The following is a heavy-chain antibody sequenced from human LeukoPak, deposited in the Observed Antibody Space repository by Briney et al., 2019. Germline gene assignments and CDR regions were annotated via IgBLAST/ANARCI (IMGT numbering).Heavy chain of an antibody. D-gene: IGHD6-13*01. Sequence: GASVKVSCKVSGYTHKELSMHWVRQAPGKGLEWMGGFDPEDGETIYAQKFQGRVTMTEDTSTDTAYMELSSLRSEDTAVYYCATDEVEWGIAAAGKDGMDVWGQGTTVTVSS. CDR3: ATDEVEWGIAAAGKDGMDV. CDR2: FDPEDGET. J-gene: IGHJ6*02. CDR1: GYTHKELS. V-gene: IGHV1-24*01.